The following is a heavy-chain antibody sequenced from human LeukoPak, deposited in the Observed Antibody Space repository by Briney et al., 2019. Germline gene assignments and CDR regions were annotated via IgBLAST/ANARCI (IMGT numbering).Heavy chain of an antibody. V-gene: IGHV3-74*03. CDR3: GRVGRGSGWSLSDY. CDR2: TSGEGRIT. Sequence: QSGGCLSPSCVVYGFTLSSYWMDCDRQAPGSGMVWELCTSGEGRITAYANSVKGRFTISRDNAKNMVYLQMNSLRAEETAVYYCGRVGRGSGWSLSDYWGQGTLVTVSS. CDR1: GFTLSSYW. D-gene: IGHD6-19*01. J-gene: IGHJ4*02.